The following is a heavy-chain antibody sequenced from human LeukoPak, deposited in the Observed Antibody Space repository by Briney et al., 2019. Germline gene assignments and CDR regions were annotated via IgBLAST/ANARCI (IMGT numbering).Heavy chain of an antibody. CDR1: GFTFTSYV. V-gene: IGHV3-30-3*01. D-gene: IGHD6-13*01. Sequence: PGGSLRLSCAASGFTFTSYVMHWVRQAPGKGLEWVALISSDGNNKYYADSVKGRFSISRDNSKNTLYLQMNGLRVEDTAVYYCARIGYSISWSGDYWGQGSLVTVSS. CDR2: ISSDGNNK. CDR3: ARIGYSISWSGDY. J-gene: IGHJ4*02.